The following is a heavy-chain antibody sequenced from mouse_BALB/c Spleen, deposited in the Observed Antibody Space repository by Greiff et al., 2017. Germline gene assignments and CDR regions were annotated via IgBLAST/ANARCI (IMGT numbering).Heavy chain of an antibody. CDR1: GFTFSDYY. CDR3: ARESYTDAMDY. J-gene: IGHJ4*01. V-gene: IGHV5-4*02. D-gene: IGHD2-12*01. Sequence: EVKLVESGGGLVKPGGSLKLSCAASGFTFSDYYMHWVRQTPEKRLEWVATISAGGSDTYYPDSVKGRFTISRDNAKNNLYLQMSSLTSEDTAMYYCARESYTDAMDYWGQGTSVTVSS. CDR2: ISAGGSDT.